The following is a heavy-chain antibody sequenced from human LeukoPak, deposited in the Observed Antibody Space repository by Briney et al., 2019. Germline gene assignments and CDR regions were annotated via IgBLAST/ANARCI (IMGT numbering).Heavy chain of an antibody. CDR3: ARAYTFGGVIVAFDY. D-gene: IGHD3-16*02. Sequence: GGSLRLSCAASGFTFSSYEMNWVRQAPGKGLEWMSYISTSGSTTYYADSVKGRFTISRDNAKNSLYLQMNSLRAEDTAVYCCARAYTFGGVIVAFDYWGQGTVVTVSS. CDR2: ISTSGSTT. CDR1: GFTFSSYE. J-gene: IGHJ4*02. V-gene: IGHV3-48*03.